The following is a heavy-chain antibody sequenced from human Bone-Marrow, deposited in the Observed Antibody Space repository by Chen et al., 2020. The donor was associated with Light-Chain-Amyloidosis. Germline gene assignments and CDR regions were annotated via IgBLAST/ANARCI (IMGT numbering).Heavy chain of an antibody. Sequence: EVQVVETGGGSVQPGGSLRLACAVSGFIGSGNYMGWVRQAPGKGLEWVALFHPVDTTYNTDYVKDRFTITRDNYKNTLDLQMNSRRAEDTAVYYCAGDVRCSSSNTCNDYWGQGTLVTVSS. V-gene: IGHV3-53*02. CDR1: GFIGSGNY. CDR3: AGDVRCSSSNTCNDY. D-gene: IGHD2-2*01. J-gene: IGHJ4*02. CDR2: FHPVDTT.